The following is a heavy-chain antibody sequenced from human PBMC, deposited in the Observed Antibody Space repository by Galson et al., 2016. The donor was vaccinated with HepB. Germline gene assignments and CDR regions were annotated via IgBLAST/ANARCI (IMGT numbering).Heavy chain of an antibody. V-gene: IGHV3-30*03. CDR3: VVSVYYR. J-gene: IGHJ5*02. CDR1: GFPFSAYG. D-gene: IGHD3-22*01. CDR2: ISYDASSL. Sequence: SLRLSCAASGFPFSAYGMSWVRQAPGKGLEWVSDISYDASSLHYADSVKGRFTVSRDNSGHTLYLQMNSLIPEDTAVYYWVVSVYYRWGRGALVTVSS.